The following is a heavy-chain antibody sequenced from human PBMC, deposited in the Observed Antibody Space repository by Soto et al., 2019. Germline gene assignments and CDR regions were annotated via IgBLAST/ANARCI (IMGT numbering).Heavy chain of an antibody. CDR1: GYTFTSYC. J-gene: IGHJ5*02. D-gene: IGHD3-10*01. CDR3: AFAALLWFGEVPSSGWFYP. V-gene: IGHV1-18*01. CDR2: ISAYNGNT. Sequence: ASVKVSCKASGYTFTSYCISWVRQAPGQGLEWMGWISAYNGNTSYAQKLQGRVTMTRDTSTSTAYMELSSLRSEDTAVYYCAFAALLWFGEVPSSGWFYPWGQGTLVTVSS.